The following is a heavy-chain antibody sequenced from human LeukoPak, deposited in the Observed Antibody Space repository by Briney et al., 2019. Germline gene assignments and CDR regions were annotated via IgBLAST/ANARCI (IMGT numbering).Heavy chain of an antibody. V-gene: IGHV1-2*02. D-gene: IGHD2-21*02. CDR3: ARGPNLAYCGGDCYNLEY. CDR2: INPNSGGT. CDR1: GYTFTGYY. Sequence: ASVKVSCKASGYTFTGYYMHWVRQAPGQGLEWMGWINPNSGGTNYAQKFQGRGTMTRDTSISTAYMELSRLRSDDTAVYYCARGPNLAYCGGDCYNLEYWGQGTLVTVSS. J-gene: IGHJ4*02.